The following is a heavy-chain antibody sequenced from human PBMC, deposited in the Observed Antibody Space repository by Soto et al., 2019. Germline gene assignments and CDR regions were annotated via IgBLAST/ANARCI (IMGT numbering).Heavy chain of an antibody. D-gene: IGHD5-18*01. J-gene: IGHJ4*02. CDR3: AKDNALDRAGLFDY. CDR1: GFSFDDYG. V-gene: IGHV3-9*01. CDR2: ISWNSGDI. Sequence: EVQLVESGGGSVQPGRSLRLSCAASGFSFDDYGMHWVRQSPGKGLDWVSGISWNSGDIYYAVSVKGRFTISRDNAKRSLYLQMNSLRTEDTALFYCAKDNALDRAGLFDYWGQGIRVSVSS.